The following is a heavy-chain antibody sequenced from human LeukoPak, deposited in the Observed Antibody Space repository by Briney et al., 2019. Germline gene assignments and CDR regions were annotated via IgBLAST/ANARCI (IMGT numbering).Heavy chain of an antibody. D-gene: IGHD2-15*01. CDR1: GYSISSGYY. CDR2: INHSGST. Sequence: SETLSLTCTVSGYSISSGYYWSWIRQPPGKGLEWIGEINHSGSTNYNPSLKSRVTISVDTSKNQFSLKLSSVTAADTAVYYCARGRRGGYCSGGSCYPTSYYFDYWGQGTLVTVSS. J-gene: IGHJ4*02. CDR3: ARGRRGGYCSGGSCYPTSYYFDY. V-gene: IGHV4-38-2*02.